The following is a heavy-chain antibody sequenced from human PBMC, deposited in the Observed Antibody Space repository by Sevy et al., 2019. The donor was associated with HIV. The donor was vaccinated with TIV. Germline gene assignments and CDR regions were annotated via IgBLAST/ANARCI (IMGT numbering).Heavy chain of an antibody. J-gene: IGHJ6*02. Sequence: GGSLRLSCAASGFTFSSYAMHWVRQAPGKGLEWVAVISYDGSNKYYADSVKGRFTLSRDNSKNTLYLQMNSLRAEDTAVYYCSRDIIRPSYSSSWYFLYYYYYGMDVWGQGTTVTVSS. V-gene: IGHV3-30-3*01. CDR2: ISYDGSNK. D-gene: IGHD6-13*01. CDR3: SRDIIRPSYSSSWYFLYYYYYGMDV. CDR1: GFTFSSYA.